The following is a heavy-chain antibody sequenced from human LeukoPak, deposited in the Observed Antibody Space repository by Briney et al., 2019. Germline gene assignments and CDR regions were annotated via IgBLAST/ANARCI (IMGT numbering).Heavy chain of an antibody. V-gene: IGHV4-34*01. CDR1: GGSFSGYY. D-gene: IGHD1-1*01. CDR3: ARVTTNYFDY. J-gene: IGHJ4*02. CDR2: INHSGST. Sequence: SETLSLTCAVYGGSFSGYYWSWIRQPPGKGLEWIGEINHSGSTNYNPSLKSRVTISVDTSKNQFSLKLSSVTAADTAVYYCARVTTNYFDYWGQGTLVTVSS.